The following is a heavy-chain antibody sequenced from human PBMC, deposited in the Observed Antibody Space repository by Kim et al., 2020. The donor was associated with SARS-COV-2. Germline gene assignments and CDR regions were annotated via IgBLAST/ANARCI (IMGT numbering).Heavy chain of an antibody. V-gene: IGHV4-59*08. CDR1: GGSISSYY. CDR2: IYYSGST. D-gene: IGHD2-15*01. Sequence: SETLSLTCTVSGGSISSYYWSWIRQPPGKGLEWIGYIYYSGSTNYNPSLKSRVTISVDTSKNQFSLKLSSVTAADTAVYYCARGGGEWWSNYYYYYGMDVWGQGTTVTVSS. CDR3: ARGGGEWWSNYYYYYGMDV. J-gene: IGHJ6*02.